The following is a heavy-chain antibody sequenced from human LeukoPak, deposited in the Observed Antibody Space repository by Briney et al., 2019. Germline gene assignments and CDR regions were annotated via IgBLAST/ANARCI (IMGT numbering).Heavy chain of an antibody. CDR2: IYSGGST. V-gene: IGHV3-53*01. D-gene: IGHD3-10*01. Sequence: GGSLRLSCAASGFTVSSNYMSWVRQAPGKGLEWVSIIYSGGSTYYADSVQGRFTISRDNSKNTLYLQMNSLRAEDTAVYYCARSTIEYYYGSGSLTRWGQGTLVTVSS. CDR1: GFTVSSNY. J-gene: IGHJ4*02. CDR3: ARSTIEYYYGSGSLTR.